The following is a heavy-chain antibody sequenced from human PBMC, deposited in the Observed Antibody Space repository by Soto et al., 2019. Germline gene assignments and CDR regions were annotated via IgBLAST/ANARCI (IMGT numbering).Heavy chain of an antibody. J-gene: IGHJ4*02. CDR2: MHTGGNEK. D-gene: IGHD3-9*01. Sequence: QVQLVESGGGVVQPGGSLKLSGAASGFTFSYYGFHWVRQPPGKGLEWVAVMHTGGNEKYYVDSVKGRFTVSRDDSRNMVYLEMSGLRAEDTAEYFCARDADTTGHYSHFDLWGRGALVAVS. CDR1: GFTFSYYG. V-gene: IGHV3-33*08. CDR3: ARDADTTGHYSHFDL.